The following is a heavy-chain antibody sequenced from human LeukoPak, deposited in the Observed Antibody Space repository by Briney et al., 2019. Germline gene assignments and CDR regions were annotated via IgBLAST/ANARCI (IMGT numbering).Heavy chain of an antibody. V-gene: IGHV3-30*03. D-gene: IGHD3-3*01. CDR3: ARDFGDNGYDY. J-gene: IGHJ4*02. CDR2: VSSDGRYK. CDR1: GFTFSTHG. Sequence: GGSLRLSCAGSGFTFSTHGMHSVRQAPGKGLEWVAYVSSDGRYKDYADSVKGRFTNSRDNSMNTLYLQMNSLRTEDTAVYYCARDFGDNGYDYWGQGTLVTVSS.